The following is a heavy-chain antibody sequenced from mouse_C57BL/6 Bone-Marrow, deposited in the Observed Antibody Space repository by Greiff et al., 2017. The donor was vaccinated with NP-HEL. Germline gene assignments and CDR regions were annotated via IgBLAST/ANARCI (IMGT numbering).Heavy chain of an antibody. CDR2: INPSNGGT. CDR1: GYTFTSYW. V-gene: IGHV1-53*01. Sequence: QVHVKQSGTELVKPGASVKLSCKASGYTFTSYWMHWVKQRPGQGLEWIGNINPSNGGTNYNEKFKSKATLTVDKSSSTAYMQLSSLTSEDSAVYYCARVTTVVARYFDVWGTGTTVTVSS. D-gene: IGHD1-1*01. CDR3: ARVTTVVARYFDV. J-gene: IGHJ1*03.